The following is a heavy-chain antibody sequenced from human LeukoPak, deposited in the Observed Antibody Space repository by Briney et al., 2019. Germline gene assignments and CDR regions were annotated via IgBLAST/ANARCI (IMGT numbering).Heavy chain of an antibody. J-gene: IGHJ4*02. CDR3: ARVKGQDSWSGYYSYYFDY. CDR2: ISYDGSNK. D-gene: IGHD3-3*01. CDR1: GFTFSSYA. V-gene: IGHV3-30-3*01. Sequence: GGSLRLSCAASGFTFSSYAMHWVRQAPGKGLEWVAVISYDGSNKYYADSVKGRFTISGDNSKNTLYLQMNSLRAEDTAVYYCARVKGQDSWSGYYSYYFDYWGQGTLVTVSS.